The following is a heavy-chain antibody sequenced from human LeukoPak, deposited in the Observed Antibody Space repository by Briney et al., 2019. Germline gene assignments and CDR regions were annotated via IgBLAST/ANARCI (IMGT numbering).Heavy chain of an antibody. D-gene: IGHD5-24*01. J-gene: IGHJ4*02. CDR2: IIPIFGTA. V-gene: IGHV1-69*05. CDR1: GGTFISYA. Sequence: ASVKVSCKASGGTFISYAISWVRQAPGQGLEWVGRIIPIFGTANYAQKFQGRVTITTDESTSTAYMELSSLRSEDTAVHYCARGTMATITAHWGQGTLVTVSS. CDR3: ARGTMATITAH.